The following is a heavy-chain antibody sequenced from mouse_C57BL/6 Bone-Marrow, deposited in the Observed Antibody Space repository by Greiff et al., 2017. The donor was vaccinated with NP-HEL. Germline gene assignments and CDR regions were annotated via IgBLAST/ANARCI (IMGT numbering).Heavy chain of an antibody. CDR2: IDPSDSYT. D-gene: IGHD2-4*01. V-gene: IGHV1-69*01. CDR1: GYTFTSYW. J-gene: IGHJ2*01. Sequence: QVQLQQPGAELVMPGASVKLSCKASGYTFTSYWMHWVKQRPGQGLEWIGEIDPSDSYTNYNQKCKGKSTLTVDKSSSTAYMQLSSLTSEDSAVYYCARGRLRDYFDYWGQGTTLTVSS. CDR3: ARGRLRDYFDY.